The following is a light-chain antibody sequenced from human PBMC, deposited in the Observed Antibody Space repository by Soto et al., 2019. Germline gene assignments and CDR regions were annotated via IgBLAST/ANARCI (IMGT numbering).Light chain of an antibody. CDR1: QSISIY. V-gene: IGKV1-39*01. CDR2: GAS. CDR3: QQSYSTPYT. J-gene: IGKJ2*01. Sequence: DIQMTQSPSSLSASVGDRVTITCRASQSISIYLNWYQQKPGKAPKLLIYGASSLQSGVPSRFRVSGSGTHFTLIISSLQPEDFATYYCQQSYSTPYTFGQGTNVEIK.